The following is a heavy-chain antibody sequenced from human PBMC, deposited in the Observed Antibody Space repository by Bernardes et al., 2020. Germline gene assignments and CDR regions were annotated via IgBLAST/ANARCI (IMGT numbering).Heavy chain of an antibody. CDR2: ISSRSSHT. Sequence: GGSLRLSCAASGFTFSDYYMTWIRQAPGKGLEWVSYISSRSSHTNYADSVKGRFTISRDNAKNSLYLQMNSLRAEDTALYYCAKDISMGSGFDYWGQGTLVTVSS. V-gene: IGHV3-11*05. CDR3: AKDISMGSGFDY. J-gene: IGHJ4*02. D-gene: IGHD3-10*01. CDR1: GFTFSDYY.